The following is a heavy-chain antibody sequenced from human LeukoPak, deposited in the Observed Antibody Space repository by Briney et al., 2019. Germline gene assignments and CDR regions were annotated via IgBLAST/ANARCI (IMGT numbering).Heavy chain of an antibody. CDR1: GGTFSSYA. V-gene: IGHV1-69*05. D-gene: IGHD2-15*01. Sequence: ASVKVSCKASGGTFSSYAISWVRQAPGQGLEWMGGIIPIFGTANYAQKFQGRVTITTDESTSTVYMELSSLRSEDTAVYYCARDLRYCSGGSCYSALLDYWGQGTLVTVSS. CDR2: IIPIFGTA. CDR3: ARDLRYCSGGSCYSALLDY. J-gene: IGHJ4*02.